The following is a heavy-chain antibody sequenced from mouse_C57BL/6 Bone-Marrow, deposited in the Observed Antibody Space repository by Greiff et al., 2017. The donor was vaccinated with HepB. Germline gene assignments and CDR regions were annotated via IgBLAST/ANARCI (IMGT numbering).Heavy chain of an antibody. CDR1: GYTFTSYW. J-gene: IGHJ4*01. Sequence: QVQLQQSGAELAKPGASVKLSCKASGYTFTSYWMHWVKQRPGQGLEWIGYINPSSGYTKYNQKFKDKATLTADKSSSTAYMQLSSLTYEDSAVYYCASTTESDYYAMDYWGRGTSVTVSS. V-gene: IGHV1-7*01. CDR2: INPSSGYT. CDR3: ASTTESDYYAMDY. D-gene: IGHD1-1*01.